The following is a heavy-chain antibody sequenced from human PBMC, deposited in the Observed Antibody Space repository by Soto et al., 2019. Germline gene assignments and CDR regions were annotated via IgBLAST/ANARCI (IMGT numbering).Heavy chain of an antibody. CDR1: GFTFDDYT. V-gene: IGHV3-43*01. D-gene: IGHD6-13*01. Sequence: EVQLVESGGVVVQPGGSRRLSCAASGFTFDDYTMHWVRQAPGKGLEWVSLISWDGGSTYYADSVKGRFTISRDNSKNSLYLQMNSLRTEDTALYYCAKPRIAASYYYYGMDVWGQGTTVTVSS. CDR3: AKPRIAASYYYYGMDV. CDR2: ISWDGGST. J-gene: IGHJ6*02.